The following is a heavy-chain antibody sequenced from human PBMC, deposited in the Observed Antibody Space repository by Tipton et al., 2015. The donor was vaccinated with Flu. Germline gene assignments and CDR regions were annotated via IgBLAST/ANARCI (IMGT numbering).Heavy chain of an antibody. V-gene: IGHV4-59*01. D-gene: IGHD1-26*01. CDR2: IYYSGST. CDR3: ARYGTYDGSRCFQH. J-gene: IGHJ1*01. Sequence: TLSLTCTVPGGSISSYYWSWIRKPPGKGLEWIGYIYYSGSTNYNPSLKSRITISVDTSKNQFSLKLSSVTAADTAVYYCARYGTYDGSRCFQHWGQGTLVTDSS. CDR1: GGSISSYY.